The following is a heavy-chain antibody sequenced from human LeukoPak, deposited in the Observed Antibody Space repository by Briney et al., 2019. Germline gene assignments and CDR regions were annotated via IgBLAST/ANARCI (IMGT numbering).Heavy chain of an antibody. D-gene: IGHD1-26*01. CDR2: ISSSSSYI. CDR3: TRNILVGATPFDY. Sequence: GGSLRLSCAASGFTFSDYYMSWIRQAPGKGLEWVSSISSSSSYIYYADSVKGRFTISRDNAKNSLYLQMNSLRAEDTAVYYCTRNILVGATPFDYWGQGTLVTVSS. CDR1: GFTFSDYY. J-gene: IGHJ4*02. V-gene: IGHV3-11*06.